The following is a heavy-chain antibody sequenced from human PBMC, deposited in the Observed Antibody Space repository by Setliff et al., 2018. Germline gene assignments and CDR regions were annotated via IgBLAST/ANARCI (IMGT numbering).Heavy chain of an antibody. V-gene: IGHV4-34*01. Sequence: SETLSLTCAVYGGSFSTYYWIWIRQPPGKGLEWIGEINHNGSTNYNPSLKSRVTISVDTSKNQFSLKLSSVTAADTAVYYCARSSVRYSTDWGQGTLVTVSS. CDR3: ARSSVRYSTD. CDR1: GGSFSTYY. D-gene: IGHD6-13*01. CDR2: INHNGST. J-gene: IGHJ4*02.